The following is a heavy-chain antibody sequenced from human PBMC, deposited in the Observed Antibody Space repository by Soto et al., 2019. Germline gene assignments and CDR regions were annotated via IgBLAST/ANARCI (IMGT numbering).Heavy chain of an antibody. V-gene: IGHV3-48*02. D-gene: IGHD5-12*01. Sequence: EVQLVESGGGLIQPGGSLRVSCEPSEFPLRPYAMNRFRQAPGKGLQRVLYINHHSDTISYADFVKGRFTISRDNAKNSLYLQMNSLRDEDTAVYYCVRDRGYTGYELEYWGQGTLVTVSS. CDR3: VRDRGYTGYELEY. CDR1: EFPLRPYA. CDR2: INHHSDTI. J-gene: IGHJ4*02.